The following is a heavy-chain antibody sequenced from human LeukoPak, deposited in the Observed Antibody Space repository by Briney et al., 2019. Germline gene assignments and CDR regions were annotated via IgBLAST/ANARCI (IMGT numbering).Heavy chain of an antibody. CDR1: GYTFTSYG. CDR3: AKHISATGVRVFDY. J-gene: IGHJ4*02. D-gene: IGHD1-20*01. CDR2: ISAYNGNT. Sequence: ASVKVSCKASGYTFTSYGISWVRQAPGQGLEWMGWISAYNGNTNYAQKLQGRVTMTTDTSTSTAYMELRSLRSDDTAVYYCAKHISATGVRVFDYWGQGTLVTVSS. V-gene: IGHV1-18*01.